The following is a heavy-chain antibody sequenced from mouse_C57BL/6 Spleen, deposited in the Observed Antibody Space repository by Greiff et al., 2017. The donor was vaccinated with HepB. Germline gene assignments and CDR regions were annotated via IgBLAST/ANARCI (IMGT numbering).Heavy chain of an antibody. CDR3: ARGAKYFDV. J-gene: IGHJ1*03. Sequence: EVQVVESGGGLVKPGGSLKLSCAASGFTFSDYGMHWVRQAPEKGLEWVAYISRGSSTIYYTDTVKGRFTISRDNAKNTLFLQMTSLRSEDTAMYYCARGAKYFDVWGTGTTVTVSS. CDR2: ISRGSSTI. CDR1: GFTFSDYG. V-gene: IGHV5-17*01.